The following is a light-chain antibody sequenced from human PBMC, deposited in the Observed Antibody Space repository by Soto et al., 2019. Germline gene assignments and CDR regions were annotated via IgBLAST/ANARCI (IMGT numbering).Light chain of an antibody. CDR2: DAS. CDR1: QSVGSNS. Sequence: IVLTQSPGTLSLSPGERATLSCRASQSVGSNSLAWYQQRPGQAPRFLIYDASSRATGIPDRFSGSGSGTDFTLTISRLEPEDFAVYYCQQYGSTPLTFGGGTKVEIK. CDR3: QQYGSTPLT. J-gene: IGKJ4*01. V-gene: IGKV3-20*01.